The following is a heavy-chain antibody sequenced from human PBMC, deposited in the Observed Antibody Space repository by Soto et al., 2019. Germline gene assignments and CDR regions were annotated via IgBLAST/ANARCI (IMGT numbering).Heavy chain of an antibody. J-gene: IGHJ6*02. CDR1: GGSISSGGYY. V-gene: IGHV4-31*03. Sequence: PSETLSLTCTVSGGSISSGGYYWSWIRQHPGKGLEWIGYIYYSGSTYYNPSLKSRVTISVDTSKNQFSLKLSSVTAADTAVYYCTRKLQFRGSYGMDVWGQGTTVTVSS. CDR2: IYYSGST. CDR3: TRKLQFRGSYGMDV. D-gene: IGHD3-10*01.